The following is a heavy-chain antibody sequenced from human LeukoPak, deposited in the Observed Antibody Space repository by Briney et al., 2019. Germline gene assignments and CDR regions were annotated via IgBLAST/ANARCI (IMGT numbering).Heavy chain of an antibody. CDR1: GFTFTRYW. CDR2: TKEDGTGK. J-gene: IGHJ4*02. V-gene: IGHV3-7*04. Sequence: TGGSLRLSCAPSGFTFTRYWMTWVRQAPGKGLEWMATTKEDGTGKYYVDSVRGRFTISRDNAKTSLYLQMNSLRAEDTAVYYCARESLLGGIDYWGQGTLVTVSS. D-gene: IGHD3-16*01. CDR3: ARESLLGGIDY.